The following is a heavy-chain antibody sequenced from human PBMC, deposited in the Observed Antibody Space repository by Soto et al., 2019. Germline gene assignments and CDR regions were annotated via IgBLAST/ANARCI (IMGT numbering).Heavy chain of an antibody. CDR1: GGSISSYY. Sequence: QVQLQESGPGLVKPSETLSLTCTVSGGSISSYYWSWIRQPPGKGLEWIGYIYYSGSTNYNPSLKSRVTISVETSKHQFSLKLSSVTAADTAVYYWARVLRSFDWLYPRNAFDIWGQGTMVTVSS. V-gene: IGHV4-59*08. CDR3: ARVLRSFDWLYPRNAFDI. CDR2: IYYSGST. D-gene: IGHD3-9*01. J-gene: IGHJ3*02.